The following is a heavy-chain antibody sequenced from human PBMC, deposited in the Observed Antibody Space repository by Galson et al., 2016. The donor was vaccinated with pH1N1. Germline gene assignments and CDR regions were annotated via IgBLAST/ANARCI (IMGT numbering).Heavy chain of an antibody. CDR2: IYHRSKWYY. D-gene: IGHD3-3*01. V-gene: IGHV6-1*01. CDR1: GDSVSSSSDT. CDR3: AREVWLRGGYYIDH. J-gene: IGHJ4*03. Sequence: CAISGDSVSSSSDTWNWIRQSPRRGLEWLGRIYHRSKWYYEYAPSLQGRLRISPDTSSNQMSLHLNSVTLDDAAVYYCAREVWLRGGYYIDHWGHGSLVTVSS.